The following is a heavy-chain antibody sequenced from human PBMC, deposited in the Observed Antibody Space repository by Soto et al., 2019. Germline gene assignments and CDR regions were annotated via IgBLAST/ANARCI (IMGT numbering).Heavy chain of an antibody. CDR2: VSDSGVAT. V-gene: IGHV3-23*01. J-gene: IGHJ3*01. D-gene: IGHD6-19*01. CDR3: ARQGETGYNSGWKDDAFDV. Sequence: EVQLLESGGGLIQPGGSLRLSCAASGFIFSNYAMNWVRQAPGKGLEWVSSVSDSGVATHFADSVKGRFSISRDNSKNTQSLQMNSLRAEDTAVYYCARQGETGYNSGWKDDAFDVWGQGTVVTVSA. CDR1: GFIFSNYA.